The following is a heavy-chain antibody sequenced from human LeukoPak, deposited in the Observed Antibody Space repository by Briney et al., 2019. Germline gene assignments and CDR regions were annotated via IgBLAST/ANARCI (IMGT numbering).Heavy chain of an antibody. CDR2: ISGSGGNT. CDR1: GFTFSNFA. J-gene: IGHJ5*02. D-gene: IGHD3-9*01. CDR3: ASSPSRSFWLKFDP. Sequence: GASLRLSCAASGFTFSNFAMNWVRQAPGKGLEWASAISGSGGNTYYADSVKGRFTISRDNSKNTLYLQMNSLRAEDTAVYYCASSPSRSFWLKFDPWGQGTLVTVSS. V-gene: IGHV3-23*01.